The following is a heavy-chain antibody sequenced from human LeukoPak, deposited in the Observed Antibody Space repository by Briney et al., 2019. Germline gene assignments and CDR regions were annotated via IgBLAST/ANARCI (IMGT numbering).Heavy chain of an antibody. CDR2: IYYSGST. D-gene: IGHD2-15*01. Sequence: SETLSLTCTVSGGSISSSSYYWASIRQSPGKGLECIGSIYYSGSTYYNPSLKSRVTITVDTSKNQFFLKLSSVTAADTALYYCARQRCSGGSCFFSDYFDYWGQGALVTVSS. CDR1: GGSISSSSYY. J-gene: IGHJ4*02. CDR3: ARQRCSGGSCFFSDYFDY. V-gene: IGHV4-39*01.